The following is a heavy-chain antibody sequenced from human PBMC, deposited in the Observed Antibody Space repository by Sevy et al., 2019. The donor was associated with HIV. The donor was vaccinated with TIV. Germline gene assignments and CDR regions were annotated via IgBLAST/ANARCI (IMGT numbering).Heavy chain of an antibody. CDR2: LIGGGSRS. Sequence: GGSLRLSCAASGFPFSSYAMSWVRQAPGKGLEWVSTLIGGGSRSYYADSVTGRFIISRDNSRNTLYLQMNSLRAKDTAIYYCAKRRGQSGLSGGGANYGMDVCGRGTTVTVSS. V-gene: IGHV3-23*01. J-gene: IGHJ6*02. CDR3: AKRRGQSGLSGGGANYGMDV. D-gene: IGHD2-8*02. CDR1: GFPFSSYA.